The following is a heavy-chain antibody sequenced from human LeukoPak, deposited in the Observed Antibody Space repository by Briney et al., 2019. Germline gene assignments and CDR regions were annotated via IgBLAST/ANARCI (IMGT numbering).Heavy chain of an antibody. D-gene: IGHD3-10*01. CDR1: GFTFRSYA. CDR2: TTGGGDRT. CDR3: AKAGLSIYYGSGSYFSWSDP. J-gene: IGHJ5*02. V-gene: IGHV3-23*01. Sequence: PGGSLRLSCAASGFTFRSYAMHWVRLAPGKGLEWVSATTGGGDRTYYADSVKGRFTISRDNSKNTLYLQMNSLRAEDTAVYYCAKAGLSIYYGSGSYFSWSDPWGQGTLVTVSS.